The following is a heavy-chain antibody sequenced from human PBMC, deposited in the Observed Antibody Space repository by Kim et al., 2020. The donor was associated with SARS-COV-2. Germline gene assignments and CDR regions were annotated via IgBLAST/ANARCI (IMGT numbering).Heavy chain of an antibody. V-gene: IGHV3-30*18. CDR1: GFTFSSYG. CDR3: AKSRYDILTGPFDY. CDR2: ISYDGSNK. J-gene: IGHJ4*02. Sequence: GGSLRLSCAASGFTFSSYGMHWVRQAPGKGLEWVAVISYDGSNKYYADSVKGRFTISRDNSKNTLYLQMNSLRAEDTAVYYCAKSRYDILTGPFDYWGQG. D-gene: IGHD3-9*01.